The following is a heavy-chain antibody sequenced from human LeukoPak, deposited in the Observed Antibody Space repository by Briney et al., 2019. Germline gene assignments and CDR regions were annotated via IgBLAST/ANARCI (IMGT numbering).Heavy chain of an antibody. J-gene: IGHJ4*02. Sequence: SETLSLTCTVSGASISSSRYYWAWVRQPPGKELEWIGTVSYSGNTFYSPSLNSRLSISLDTSKNQLSLKLTSVTAADTAVYYCAGQDIVVVPFESSYAAYWGQGTLVTVSS. D-gene: IGHD2-15*01. CDR3: AGQDIVVVPFESSYAAY. CDR1: GASISSSRYY. CDR2: VSYSGNT. V-gene: IGHV4-39*07.